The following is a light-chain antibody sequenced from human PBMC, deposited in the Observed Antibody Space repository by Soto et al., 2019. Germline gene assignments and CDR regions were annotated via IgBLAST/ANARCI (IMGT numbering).Light chain of an antibody. J-gene: IGLJ2*01. CDR2: EGS. CDR3: CSYPAISTFTEV. V-gene: IGLV2-23*03. CDR1: SSDVGSYNL. Sequence: QSALTQPASVSGSPGQSITISCTGTSSDVGSYNLGSWYQQHPGKAPKLMIYEGSKRPSGVSNRFSGSKSGNTASPTISGLHADDQSDYYCCSYPAISTFTEVFRRGTKLTLL.